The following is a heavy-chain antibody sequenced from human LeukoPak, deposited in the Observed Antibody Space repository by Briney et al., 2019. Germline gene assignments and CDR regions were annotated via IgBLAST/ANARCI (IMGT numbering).Heavy chain of an antibody. J-gene: IGHJ4*02. CDR2: LSGSGGST. Sequence: QPGGTLRLSCAASGFTFSSYGMSWVRQAPGKGLEWVSALSGSGGSTYYADSVKGRFTISRDNAKNSLYLQMNSLRAEDTAVYYCARDYGSGSYSLDYWGQGTLVTVSS. V-gene: IGHV3-23*01. CDR3: ARDYGSGSYSLDY. D-gene: IGHD3-10*01. CDR1: GFTFSSYG.